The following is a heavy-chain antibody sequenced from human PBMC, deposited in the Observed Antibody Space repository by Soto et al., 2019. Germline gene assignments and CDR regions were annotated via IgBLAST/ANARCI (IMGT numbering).Heavy chain of an antibody. CDR1: GFTFSSYA. Sequence: VQLVESGGGVVQPGRSLRLSCAASGFTFSSYAMHWVRQAPGKGLEWVAVISYDGSNKYYADSVKGRFTISRDNSKNTLYLQMNSLRAEDTAVYYCARCPSIAAAGRLLIYYYYGMDVWGQGTTVTVSS. CDR2: ISYDGSNK. CDR3: ARCPSIAAAGRLLIYYYYGMDV. D-gene: IGHD6-13*01. J-gene: IGHJ6*02. V-gene: IGHV3-30-3*01.